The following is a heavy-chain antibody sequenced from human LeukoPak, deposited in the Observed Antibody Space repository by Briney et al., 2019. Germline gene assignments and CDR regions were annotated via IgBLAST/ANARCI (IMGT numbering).Heavy chain of an antibody. Sequence: GGPLRLSCEASDFTFSRYGFHWVRQAPGKGLEGVEVIWYDGSKKYYADSVKGRFTISRDNSKNTLYLQIISLRAEDTAVYYCARGFGELSLGFDYWGQGTLATVSS. V-gene: IGHV3-33*01. CDR1: DFTFSRYG. CDR2: IWYDGSKK. CDR3: ARGFGELSLGFDY. D-gene: IGHD3-10*01. J-gene: IGHJ4*02.